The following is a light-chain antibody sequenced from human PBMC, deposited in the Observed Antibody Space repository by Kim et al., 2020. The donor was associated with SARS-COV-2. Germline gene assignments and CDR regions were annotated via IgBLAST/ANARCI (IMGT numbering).Light chain of an antibody. CDR3: QQCKGAPWT. J-gene: IGKJ1*01. V-gene: IGKV1-27*01. CDR1: QGSSNY. Sequence: SASGGDKVTITCRASQGSSNYLAWYQQKPGKGPKLLIYAASALRSGVPSRFSGSGSGTDFTRTITSLQPEDVAVYYCQQCKGAPWTFGHGTKLEI. CDR2: AAS.